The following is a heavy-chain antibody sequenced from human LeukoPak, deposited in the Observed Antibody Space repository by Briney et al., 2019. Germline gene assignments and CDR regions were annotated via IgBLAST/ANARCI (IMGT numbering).Heavy chain of an antibody. D-gene: IGHD5-18*01. V-gene: IGHV3-23*01. CDR2: IFGSGGSP. CDR1: GFTFGSHA. CDR3: GKTTVGYSSGQKPAWPVDY. Sequence: QPGGSLRLSCEASGFTFGSHAMYWVRQAPGKGLEWVAGIFGSGGSPHNADSVKGRFTISRDNSRNTVYLQINSLRAEDTAVYYCGKTTVGYSSGQKPAWPVDYWGQGTLVTVSS. J-gene: IGHJ4*02.